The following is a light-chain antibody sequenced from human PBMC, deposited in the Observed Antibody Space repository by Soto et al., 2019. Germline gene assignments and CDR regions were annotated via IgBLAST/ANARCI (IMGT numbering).Light chain of an antibody. CDR1: QTIDNT. V-gene: IGKV3-11*01. CDR2: DAS. Sequence: EIVMTQSPATLSLSPGDRATLSCRASQTIDNTLAWYQRNTGQAPRLLIYDASSRATGIPDRLSGSGSGKDFILTISSLEPEDFAVYYCQQSSNWPPEITFGHGTRLEIK. J-gene: IGKJ5*01. CDR3: QQSSNWPPEIT.